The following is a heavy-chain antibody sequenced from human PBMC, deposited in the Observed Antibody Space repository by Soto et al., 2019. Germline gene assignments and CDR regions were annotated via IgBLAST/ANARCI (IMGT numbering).Heavy chain of an antibody. D-gene: IGHD2-15*01. CDR2: INHSGST. V-gene: IGHV4-34*01. CDR3: ARGFGCSGGSCYMALTFDY. CDR1: GGSFSGYY. J-gene: IGHJ4*02. Sequence: SETLSLTCAVYGGSFSGYYWSWIRQPPGKGLEWIGEINHSGSTNYNPSLKSRVTISVDTSKNQFSLKLSSVTAADTAVYYCARGFGCSGGSCYMALTFDYWGQGTLVTVSS.